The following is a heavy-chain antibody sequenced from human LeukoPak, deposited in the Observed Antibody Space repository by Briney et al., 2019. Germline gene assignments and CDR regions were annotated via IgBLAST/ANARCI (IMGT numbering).Heavy chain of an antibody. CDR3: ARGGGYYPIDY. Sequence: GGSLRLSCAASGFTVNSNYMSWVRQAPGKGLEWVSVLYSDGRTYYADSVKGRFTISRDTSKNTLYLQVNSLRAEDTAVYYCARGGGYYPIDYWGQGTLVTVSS. CDR2: LYSDGRT. J-gene: IGHJ4*02. D-gene: IGHD2-15*01. CDR1: GFTVNSNY. V-gene: IGHV3-53*01.